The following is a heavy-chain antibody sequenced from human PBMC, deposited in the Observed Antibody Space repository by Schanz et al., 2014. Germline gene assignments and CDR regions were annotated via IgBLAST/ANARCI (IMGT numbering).Heavy chain of an antibody. CDR2: ISSSSSTI. J-gene: IGHJ6*02. D-gene: IGHD6-19*01. CDR1: GVTFSSYA. CDR3: TRPIYSGGWYGAMDV. Sequence: EMQLLESGGGLVQPGGSLRLSCAASGVTFSSYAMSWVRQAPGKGLEWVSYISSSSSTIYYADSVKGRFTISRDNAKNSLYLQMNSLKTEDTAVYYCTRPIYSGGWYGAMDVWGQGTTVTVYS. V-gene: IGHV3-48*01.